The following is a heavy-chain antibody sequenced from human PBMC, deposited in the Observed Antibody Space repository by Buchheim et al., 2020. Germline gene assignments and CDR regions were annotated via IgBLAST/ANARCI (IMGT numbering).Heavy chain of an antibody. J-gene: IGHJ4*02. CDR3: AKGIAVVGSASGYIDY. V-gene: IGHV3-30*18. CDR2: ISYDGTNK. Sequence: QVQLVESGGGVVQPGRSLRLSCAASGFSFSNYGMHWVRQAPGRGLEWVAVISYDGTNKDYADSVKVRFTLSRDNSKNTLYLQMNSLRAEDTAVFYCAKGIAVVGSASGYIDYWGQGTL. CDR1: GFSFSNYG. D-gene: IGHD6-19*01.